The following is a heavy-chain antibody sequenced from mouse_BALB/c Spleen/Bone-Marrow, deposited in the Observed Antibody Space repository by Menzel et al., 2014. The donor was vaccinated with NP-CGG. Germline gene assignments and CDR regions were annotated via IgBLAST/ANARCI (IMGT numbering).Heavy chain of an antibody. CDR3: ARWLLRYYAMDD. Sequence: QVQLKESGAELVKPGASVKLSCKASGYTFTSYWMHWVKQRPGQGLEWIGEIDPSESYTNYNQKFKGKATLTVDKSSCTAYMQLSSLSSEGSAVYFCARWLLRYYAMDDWGQGTSVTVSS. CDR1: GYTFTSYW. CDR2: IDPSESYT. V-gene: IGHV1-69*02. D-gene: IGHD2-3*01. J-gene: IGHJ4*01.